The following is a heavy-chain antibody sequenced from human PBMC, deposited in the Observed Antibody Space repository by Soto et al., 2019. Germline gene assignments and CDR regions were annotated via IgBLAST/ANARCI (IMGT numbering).Heavy chain of an antibody. Sequence: QTVGSLRLSCAASGFTFDDCGMHWVRQGPGKGLEWVSGITWNSATIGYAASVKGRFTISRDNAKNSLYLQMSSLTTEDTAVYYCAKDRWARDSIDVWGQGTTVTVSS. CDR1: GFTFDDCG. CDR3: AKDRWARDSIDV. V-gene: IGHV3-9*01. CDR2: ITWNSATI. J-gene: IGHJ6*02.